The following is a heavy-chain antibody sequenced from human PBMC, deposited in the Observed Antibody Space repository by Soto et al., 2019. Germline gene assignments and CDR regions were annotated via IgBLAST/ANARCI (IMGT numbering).Heavy chain of an antibody. V-gene: IGHV4-31*03. D-gene: IGHD2-2*01. CDR3: ATTLLQPPWWFDP. Sequence: SETMSLTCSVSGGSINSGDNYWSWIRQHPGKGLEWIGHIYYSGSTHYNPSLKSRVIISADTSKNQFSLKLNSVTAADTALYYCATTLLQPPWWFDPWGQGPLVTVSS. CDR1: GGSINSGDNY. J-gene: IGHJ5*02. CDR2: IYYSGST.